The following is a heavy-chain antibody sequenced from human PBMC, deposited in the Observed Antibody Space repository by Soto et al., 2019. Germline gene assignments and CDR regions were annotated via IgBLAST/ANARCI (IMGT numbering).Heavy chain of an antibody. CDR3: ARTYDSSGYYGPYYYGMDV. CDR1: GFTFSSYG. Sequence: QVQLVESGGGVVQPGRSLRLSCAASGFTFSSYGMHWVRQAPGKGLEWVAVIWYDGSNKYYADSAKGRFTISRDNSKNTLYLQMNSLRAEDTAVYYCARTYDSSGYYGPYYYGMDVWGQGTTVTVSS. V-gene: IGHV3-33*01. CDR2: IWYDGSNK. D-gene: IGHD3-22*01. J-gene: IGHJ6*02.